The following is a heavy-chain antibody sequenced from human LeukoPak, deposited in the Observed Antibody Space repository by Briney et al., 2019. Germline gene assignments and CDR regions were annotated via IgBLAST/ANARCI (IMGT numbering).Heavy chain of an antibody. D-gene: IGHD4-17*01. CDR3: AGGGDYGDYYFDY. V-gene: IGHV4-34*01. CDR1: GGSFSGYY. Sequence: SETLSLTCAVYGGSFSGYYWSWIRQPPGEGLEWIGEINHSGSTNYNPSLKSRVTISVDTSKNQFSLKLSSVTAADTAVYYCAGGGDYGDYYFDYWGQGTLVTVSS. CDR2: INHSGST. J-gene: IGHJ4*02.